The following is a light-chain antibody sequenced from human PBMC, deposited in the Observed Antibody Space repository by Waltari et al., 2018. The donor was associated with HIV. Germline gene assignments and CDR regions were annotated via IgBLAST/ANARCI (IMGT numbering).Light chain of an antibody. CDR3: QQYGTSPRT. Sequence: EIVLTPSPGTLSLSPGERATLPCRASQSVNSNYLAWYQQKPGQAPRLLIYGASSRATGIPNRFSGSGSGTDFTLTVSRLEPEDSAVYYCQQYGTSPRTFGRGTKVEI. V-gene: IGKV3-20*01. CDR1: QSVNSNY. CDR2: GAS. J-gene: IGKJ1*01.